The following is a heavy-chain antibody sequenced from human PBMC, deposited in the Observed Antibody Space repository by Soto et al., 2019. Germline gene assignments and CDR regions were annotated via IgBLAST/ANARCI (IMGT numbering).Heavy chain of an antibody. CDR2: IYYSGST. D-gene: IGHD2-21*02. Sequence: LSLTCTVSGGSISSSSYYWGWIRQPPGKGLEWIGSIYYSGSTYYNPSLKSRVTISVDTSKNQFSLKLSSVTAADTAVYYCARHLPYCGGDCYSLDYWGQGTLVTVSS. CDR1: GGSISSSSYY. V-gene: IGHV4-39*01. CDR3: ARHLPYCGGDCYSLDY. J-gene: IGHJ4*02.